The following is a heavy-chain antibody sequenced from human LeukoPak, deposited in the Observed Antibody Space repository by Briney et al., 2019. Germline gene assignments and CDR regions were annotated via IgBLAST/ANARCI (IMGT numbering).Heavy chain of an antibody. Sequence: GASVKVSCKASGYTFTSYYMHWVRQAPGQGLEWMGWINPNSGGTNYAQKFQGRVTMTRDTSISTAYMELSRLRSDDTAVYYCARDCSGGSCYEYFDYWGQGTLVTVSS. CDR1: GYTFTSYY. J-gene: IGHJ4*02. D-gene: IGHD2-15*01. V-gene: IGHV1-2*02. CDR2: INPNSGGT. CDR3: ARDCSGGSCYEYFDY.